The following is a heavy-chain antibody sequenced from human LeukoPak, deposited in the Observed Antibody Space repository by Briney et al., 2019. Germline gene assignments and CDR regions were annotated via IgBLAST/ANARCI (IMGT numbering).Heavy chain of an antibody. CDR3: ARWGHPYYYGSGSSLDV. J-gene: IGHJ6*04. Sequence: ASVKVSCKASGYTFTSYGISWVRQAPGQGLEWMGWISAYNGNTNYAQKLQGRVTMTTDTSTSTAYMELRSLRSDDTAVYYCARWGHPYYYGSGSSLDVWGKGTTVTISS. D-gene: IGHD3-10*01. CDR1: GYTFTSYG. V-gene: IGHV1-18*01. CDR2: ISAYNGNT.